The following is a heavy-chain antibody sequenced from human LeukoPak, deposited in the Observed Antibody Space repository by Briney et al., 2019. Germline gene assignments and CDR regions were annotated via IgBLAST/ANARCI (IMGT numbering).Heavy chain of an antibody. CDR1: GFTFSSYA. D-gene: IGHD3-3*01. CDR3: AKAGYDFWSGYFTAYWFDP. V-gene: IGHV3-23*01. CDR2: ISGSGGST. Sequence: GGSLRLSCAASGFTFSSYAMSWVRQAPGKGLEWVSAISGSGGSTYYADSVKGRFTICRDNSKNTLYLQMNSLRAEDTAVYYCAKAGYDFWSGYFTAYWFDPWGQGTLVTVSS. J-gene: IGHJ5*02.